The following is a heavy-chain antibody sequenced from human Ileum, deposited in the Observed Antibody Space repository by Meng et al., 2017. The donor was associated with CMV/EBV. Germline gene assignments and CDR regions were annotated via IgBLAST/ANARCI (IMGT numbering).Heavy chain of an antibody. Sequence: SGVSLSSGRVAGGWIRQPPGKALEWLAIIYGDDDKYYSPSLSNSLTITKDTSKNQVVLTMTNMDPVDTATYYCAHRREPHRGDWFDIWGQGILVTVSS. V-gene: IGHV2-5*02. CDR2: IYGDDDK. J-gene: IGHJ5*02. D-gene: IGHD3-16*01. CDR3: AHRREPHRGDWFDI. CDR1: GVSLSSGRVA.